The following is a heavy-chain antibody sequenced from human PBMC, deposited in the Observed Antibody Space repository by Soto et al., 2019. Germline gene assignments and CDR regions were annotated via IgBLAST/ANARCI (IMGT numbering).Heavy chain of an antibody. D-gene: IGHD5-12*01. CDR3: ARVLRGYSGFEDYYDY. V-gene: IGHV3-13*04. CDR1: GFTFSSYD. Sequence: EVQLVESGGGLVQRGGSLRLSCAASGFTFSSYDMHWVRQPTGKGLEWVSAIGTAGDTYYPDSVKGRFTISRENAKNSLYLQMNSLRAGDTAVYYCARVLRGYSGFEDYYDYWGQGALVTVSS. CDR2: IGTAGDT. J-gene: IGHJ4*02.